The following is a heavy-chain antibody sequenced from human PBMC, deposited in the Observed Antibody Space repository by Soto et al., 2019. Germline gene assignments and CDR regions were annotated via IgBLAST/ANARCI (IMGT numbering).Heavy chain of an antibody. Sequence: SETLSLTXTVSGGSISSYYWSWIRQPPGKGLEWIGYIYYSGSTNYNPSLKSRVTISVDTSKNQFSLKLSSVTAADTAVYYCARGGIAVAVPFYWGQGTLVTVSS. J-gene: IGHJ4*02. CDR1: GGSISSYY. CDR2: IYYSGST. D-gene: IGHD6-19*01. CDR3: ARGGIAVAVPFY. V-gene: IGHV4-59*01.